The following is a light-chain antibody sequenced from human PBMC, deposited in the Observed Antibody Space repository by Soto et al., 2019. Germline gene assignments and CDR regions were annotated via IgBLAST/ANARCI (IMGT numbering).Light chain of an antibody. CDR2: GNR. J-gene: IGLJ2*01. CDR3: TSYTAFSTDIL. Sequence: QAVVTQPPSVSGAPGQRVTISCTGNSSNLGAGYDVHWYQQLPGAAPKLVIFGNRNRPSGVSDRFSGSKSGDTASLTISGLQAEDEADYYCTSYTAFSTDILFGGGTKVTVL. V-gene: IGLV1-40*03. CDR1: SSNLGAGYD.